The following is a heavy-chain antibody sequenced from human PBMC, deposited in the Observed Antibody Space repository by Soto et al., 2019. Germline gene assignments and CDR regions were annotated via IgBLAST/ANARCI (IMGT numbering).Heavy chain of an antibody. V-gene: IGHV4-59*08. CDR2: IYYSGST. J-gene: IGHJ4*02. CDR3: ARLSSSSWLGVDY. D-gene: IGHD6-13*01. Sequence: QVQLQESGPGLVKPSETLSLTCTVSGGSISSYYWSWIRQPPGKGLEWSGYIYYSGSTNYNPSLKSRVTISVDTSKNQFSLKLSSVTAADTAVYYCARLSSSSWLGVDYWGQGTLVTVSS. CDR1: GGSISSYY.